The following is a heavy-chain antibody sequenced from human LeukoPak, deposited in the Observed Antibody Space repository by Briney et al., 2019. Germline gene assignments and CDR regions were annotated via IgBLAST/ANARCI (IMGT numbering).Heavy chain of an antibody. CDR3: ASLRRVYCGYDLSYYYSMVV. J-gene: IGHJ6*03. CDR1: GYTFTSYD. V-gene: IGHV1-8*02. CDR2: MNPNIGGT. D-gene: IGHD5-12*01. Sequence: GASVKVSCKASGYTFTSYDINWVRQATGQGLEWMGWMNPNIGGTNSAQKFQGRVTMTRDTSMITAYMELRSLRSEDTAVYYCASLRRVYCGYDLSYYYSMVVWGKGTTVTISS.